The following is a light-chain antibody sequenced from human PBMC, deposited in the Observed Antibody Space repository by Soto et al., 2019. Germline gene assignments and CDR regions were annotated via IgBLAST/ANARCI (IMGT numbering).Light chain of an antibody. V-gene: IGKV3-20*01. J-gene: IGKJ2*01. CDR1: QSVSSSY. CDR2: AAS. Sequence: EIVLTQSPCTLSLSPGERATLSCRASQSVSSSYLAWYQQKPGQAPRLLIYAASSRATGIPDRFGGSGSGTDFTLTISRLEPEAFAVYYCQEYGSSPSTLGRGTTLDIK. CDR3: QEYGSSPST.